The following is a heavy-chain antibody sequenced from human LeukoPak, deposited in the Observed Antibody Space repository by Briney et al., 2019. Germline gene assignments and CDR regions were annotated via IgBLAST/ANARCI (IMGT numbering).Heavy chain of an antibody. D-gene: IGHD1-26*01. J-gene: IGHJ6*02. CDR3: ARLGISGSYSRYYYGMDV. V-gene: IGHV4-59*01. CDR2: IYYSGST. CDR1: GGSFSSYY. Sequence: PSETLSLTCAVYGGSFSSYYWSWIRQPPGKGLEWIGYIYYSGSTNYNPSLKSRVTISVDTSKNQFSLKLSSVTAADTAVYYCARLGISGSYSRYYYGMDVWGQGTTSPSP.